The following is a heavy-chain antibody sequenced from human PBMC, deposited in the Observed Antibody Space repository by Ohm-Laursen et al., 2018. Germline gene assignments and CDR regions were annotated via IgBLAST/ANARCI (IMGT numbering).Heavy chain of an antibody. Sequence: LRLSCAAPRFTLDDYAMHWVRQTPRKGLAWVSGISWNSGSIGYADSVKGRFTISRDNAKNSLYLQMNSLRAEDTALYYCFTTGAFDIWGQGTMVTVSS. J-gene: IGHJ3*02. CDR1: RFTLDDYA. V-gene: IGHV3-9*01. D-gene: IGHD1-1*01. CDR2: ISWNSGSI. CDR3: FTTGAFDI.